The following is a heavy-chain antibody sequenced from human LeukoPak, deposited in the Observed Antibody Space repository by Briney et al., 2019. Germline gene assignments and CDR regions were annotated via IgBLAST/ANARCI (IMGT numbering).Heavy chain of an antibody. CDR1: GGSISSYY. CDR2: VYTSGST. Sequence: SETLSLTCTVSGGSISSYYWSWIRQPAGKGLEWIGRVYTSGSTNYNPSLKSRVTISVDTSKNQFSLKLSSVTAADTAVYYCARGGYCSSTSCYRNYYYYYMDVWGKGTTVTVSS. CDR3: ARGGYCSSTSCYRNYYYYYMDV. V-gene: IGHV4-4*07. J-gene: IGHJ6*03. D-gene: IGHD2-2*01.